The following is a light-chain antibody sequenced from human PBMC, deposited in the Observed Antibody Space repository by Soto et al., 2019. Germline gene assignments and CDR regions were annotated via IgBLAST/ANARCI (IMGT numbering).Light chain of an antibody. V-gene: IGKV1-39*01. J-gene: IGKJ4*01. CDR3: QQSYSIPLT. CDR2: AAS. CDR1: QSIASY. Sequence: DIQMTQSPSSLSASVGDRVTITCRASQSIASYLNWYQQKPGKAPKLLIYAASNLQSGVPSRFSGSGSGTDFTLTISSLQPEDFANYYCQQSYSIPLTFGGWTEVEIK.